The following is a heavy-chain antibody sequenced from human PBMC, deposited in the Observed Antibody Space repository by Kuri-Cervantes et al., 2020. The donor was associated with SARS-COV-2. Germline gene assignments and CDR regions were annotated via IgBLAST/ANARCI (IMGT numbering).Heavy chain of an antibody. CDR3: AKDLMIGYSSGWYSSYYYYGMDV. Sequence: GESLKISCAASGFTFSSYGMHWVRQAPGKGLEWVAFIRYDGSNKYYADSVKGRFTISRDNSKNTLYLQMNSLRAEDTAVYYCAKDLMIGYSSGWYSSYYYYGMDVWGRGTTVTVSS. CDR1: GFTFSSYG. CDR2: IRYDGSNK. J-gene: IGHJ6*02. D-gene: IGHD6-19*01. V-gene: IGHV3-30*02.